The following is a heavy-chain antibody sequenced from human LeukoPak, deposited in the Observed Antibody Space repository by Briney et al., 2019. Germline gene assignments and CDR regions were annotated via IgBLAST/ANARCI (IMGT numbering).Heavy chain of an antibody. J-gene: IGHJ4*02. D-gene: IGHD3-22*01. V-gene: IGHV1-2*04. CDR2: INPNSGGT. CDR3: ARGLYYYDSSGYYGFDY. CDR1: GYTFTGYY. Sequence: GASVNVSCKASGYTFTGYYMHWVRQAPGQGLEWMGRINPNSGGTNYAQKFQGWVTMTRDTSISTAYMELSRLRSDDTAVYYCARGLYYYDSSGYYGFDYWGQGTLVSVSS.